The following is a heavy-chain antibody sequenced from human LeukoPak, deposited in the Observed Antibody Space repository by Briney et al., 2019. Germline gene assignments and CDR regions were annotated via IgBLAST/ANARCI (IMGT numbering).Heavy chain of an antibody. Sequence: SETLSLTCAVYGGSFSGYYWSWIRQPPGKGLEWIGEINHSGSTNYNPSLKSRVTISVDTSKNQFSLKLSSVTAADTAVYYCARQGGYSSSWYRFYDYWGQGTLVTVSS. J-gene: IGHJ4*02. D-gene: IGHD6-13*01. CDR2: INHSGST. CDR1: GGSFSGYY. V-gene: IGHV4-34*01. CDR3: ARQGGYSSSWYRFYDY.